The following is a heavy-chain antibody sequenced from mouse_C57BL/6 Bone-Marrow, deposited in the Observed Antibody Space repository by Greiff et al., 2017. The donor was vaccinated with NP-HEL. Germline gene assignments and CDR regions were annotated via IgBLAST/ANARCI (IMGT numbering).Heavy chain of an antibody. CDR2: IRNKANGYTT. CDR1: GFTFTDYY. CDR3: ARYLYYYGSSYGAMDY. Sequence: EVMLVESGGGLVQPGGSLSLSCAASGFTFTDYYMSWVRQPPGQALEWLGFIRNKANGYTTEYSASVKGRFTISRDNSQSILYLQMNALRAEDSATYYCARYLYYYGSSYGAMDYWGQGTSVTVSS. D-gene: IGHD1-1*01. V-gene: IGHV7-3*01. J-gene: IGHJ4*01.